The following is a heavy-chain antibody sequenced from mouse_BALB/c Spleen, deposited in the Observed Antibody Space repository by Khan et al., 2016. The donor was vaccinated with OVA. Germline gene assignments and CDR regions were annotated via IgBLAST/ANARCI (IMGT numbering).Heavy chain of an antibody. Sequence: QVQLKQSGAELVRPGASVKLSCKTSGYTFTSYWIHWVKQRSGQGLEWIARIYPGTDNTYYNEKLRDKATLTADKSSSTAYIQLSSLKSEDSAVYFCAREDALYYFAYWGQGTTLTVSS. CDR1: GYTFTSYW. V-gene: IGHV1-76*01. J-gene: IGHJ2*01. D-gene: IGHD1-1*01. CDR3: AREDALYYFAY. CDR2: IYPGTDNT.